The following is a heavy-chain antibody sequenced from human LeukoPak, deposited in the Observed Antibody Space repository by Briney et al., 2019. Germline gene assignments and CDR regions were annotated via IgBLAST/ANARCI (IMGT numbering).Heavy chain of an antibody. CDR3: AREVGSGSYYNTFDY. CDR2: INPSGGST. J-gene: IGHJ4*02. CDR1: GYTFTSYY. D-gene: IGHD3-10*01. V-gene: IGHV1-46*01. Sequence: ASVKVSCKASGYTFTSYYMHWVRQAPGQGLEWMGIINPSGGSTSYAQKFQGRVTMTRDTSTSTVYMELSRLRSDDTAVYYCAREVGSGSYYNTFDYWGQGTLVTVSS.